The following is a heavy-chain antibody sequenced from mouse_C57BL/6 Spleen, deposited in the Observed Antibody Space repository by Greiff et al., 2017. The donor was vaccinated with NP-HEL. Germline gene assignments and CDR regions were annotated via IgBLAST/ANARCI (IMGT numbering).Heavy chain of an antibody. CDR2: INPGSGGT. CDR3: AREGDYDDWFAY. Sequence: VQLKQSGAELVRPGTSVKVSCKASGYAFTNYLIEWVKQRPGQGPEWIGVINPGSGGTNYNEKFKGKATLTADKSSSTAYMQLSSLTSEDSAVYFCAREGDYDDWFAYWGQGTLVTVSA. J-gene: IGHJ3*01. V-gene: IGHV1-54*01. D-gene: IGHD2-4*01. CDR1: GYAFTNYL.